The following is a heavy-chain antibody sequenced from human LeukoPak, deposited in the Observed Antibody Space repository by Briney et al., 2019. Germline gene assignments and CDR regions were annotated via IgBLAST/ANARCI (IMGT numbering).Heavy chain of an antibody. V-gene: IGHV6-1*01. CDR1: GDSVSNNRAA. J-gene: IGHJ6*02. Sequence: SQTLSLTCGISGDSVSNNRAAWNWIRQSPSRGLEWLGRTYYRSRWSSEYAVSVKSRITFNADASKNQFSLHLNSVTPEDTAVYYCASWLQLRLYGMDVWGQGTTVTVSS. D-gene: IGHD5-24*01. CDR2: TYYRSRWSS. CDR3: ASWLQLRLYGMDV.